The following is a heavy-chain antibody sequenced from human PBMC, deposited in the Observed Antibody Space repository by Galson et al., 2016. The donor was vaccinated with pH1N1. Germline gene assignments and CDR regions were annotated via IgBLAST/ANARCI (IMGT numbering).Heavy chain of an antibody. CDR3: ARLRGSDFVS. D-gene: IGHD3-16*01. CDR2: IFPGDSDT. Sequence: QSGAEVKKPGESLKISCKASGYSFTDYWIGWVRQMTGKGLGWMGIIFPGDSDTRYSPSFQGQVTISADKSINTAYLQWSSLKASDTAIYYCARLRGSDFVSWGQGTLATVST. V-gene: IGHV5-51*03. CDR1: GYSFTDYW. J-gene: IGHJ4*02.